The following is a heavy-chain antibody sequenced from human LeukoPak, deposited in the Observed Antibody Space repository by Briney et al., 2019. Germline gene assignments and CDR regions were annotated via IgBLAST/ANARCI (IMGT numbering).Heavy chain of an antibody. V-gene: IGHV4-59*07. CDR2: SWST. Sequence: PSDTLSLTCTVSGGSFSDYYWTWLRQPPAEGLEGIGYSWSTNYNPSLKSRVTISIDTSKRHFSLTLSSVTAADTAVYYCARTRRHYYGSGKNLTPWPAGLDAWGQGTTVIGS. CDR3: ARTRRHYYGSGKNLTPWPAGLDA. CDR1: GGSFSDYY. J-gene: IGHJ6*02. D-gene: IGHD3-10*01.